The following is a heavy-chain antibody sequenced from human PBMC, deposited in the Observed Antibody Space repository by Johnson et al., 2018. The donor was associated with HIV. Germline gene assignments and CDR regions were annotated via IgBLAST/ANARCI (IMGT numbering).Heavy chain of an antibody. CDR3: AKVGSGYSSSS. V-gene: IGHV3-7*03. Sequence: VQLVESGGGVVQPGGSLRLSCAASGFTFSSYGMHWVRQAPGKGLEWVANIKQDGSEKYYVDSVKGRFTISRDNAKNTLYLQMNRLRAEDTAVYYCAKVGSGYSSSSWGQGTMVTVSS. CDR2: IKQDGSEK. J-gene: IGHJ3*01. CDR1: GFTFSSYG. D-gene: IGHD6-13*01.